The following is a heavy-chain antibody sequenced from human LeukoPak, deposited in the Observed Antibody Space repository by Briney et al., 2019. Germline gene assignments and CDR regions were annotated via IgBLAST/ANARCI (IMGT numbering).Heavy chain of an antibody. CDR2: IYTSGST. D-gene: IGHD5-12*01. V-gene: IGHV4-4*07. CDR1: GGSISSYY. J-gene: IGHJ5*02. CDR3: ARGLGSGFDGWFDP. Sequence: SETLSLTCTVSGGSISSYYWSWIRQPAGKGLEWIGRIYTSGSTNYNPSLKSRVTMSVDTSKNQFSLKLSSVTAADTAVYYCARGLGSGFDGWFDPWGQGTLVTVSS.